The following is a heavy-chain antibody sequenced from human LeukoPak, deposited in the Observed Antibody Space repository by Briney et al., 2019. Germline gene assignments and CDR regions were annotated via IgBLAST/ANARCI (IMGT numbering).Heavy chain of an antibody. CDR2: IYYSGST. Sequence: SETLSLTCTVSGGSISSYYWSWIRQPPGKGLEWIGYIYYSGSTNYNPSLKRRVTISVYTPKNQFSLKLSSVTAADTAVYYGAGDTFMVRGVMRAFYIWGQGTMVTVSS. CDR1: GGSISSYY. D-gene: IGHD3-10*01. J-gene: IGHJ3*02. CDR3: AGDTFMVRGVMRAFYI. V-gene: IGHV4-59*01.